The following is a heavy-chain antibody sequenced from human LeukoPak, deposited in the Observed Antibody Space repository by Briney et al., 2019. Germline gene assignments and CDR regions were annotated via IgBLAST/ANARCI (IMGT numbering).Heavy chain of an antibody. Sequence: ASVKVSCKASGYTFTGYYMHWVRQAPGQGLEWMGWINPNSGGTNYAQKFQGRVTMTRDTSNSTAYMELSRLRSDDTAVYYCARVATPIAAHISYWGQGTLVTVSS. V-gene: IGHV1-2*02. D-gene: IGHD6-6*01. CDR1: GYTFTGYY. J-gene: IGHJ4*02. CDR3: ARVATPIAAHISY. CDR2: INPNSGGT.